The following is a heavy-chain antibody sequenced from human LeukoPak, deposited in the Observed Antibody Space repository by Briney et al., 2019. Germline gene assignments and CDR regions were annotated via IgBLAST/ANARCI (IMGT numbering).Heavy chain of an antibody. CDR2: IKQDGSEK. CDR1: GFTFSNYW. D-gene: IGHD3-9*01. J-gene: IGHJ4*02. Sequence: GGSVRLSCAASGFTFSNYWMTWVRQAPGKGLEWVANIKQDGSEKYYVDSVKGRFTISRDNAKNSLYLQMNSLRAEDTAVYYCARDQSRMDILTGYYHYWGQGTLVTVSS. V-gene: IGHV3-7*03. CDR3: ARDQSRMDILTGYYHY.